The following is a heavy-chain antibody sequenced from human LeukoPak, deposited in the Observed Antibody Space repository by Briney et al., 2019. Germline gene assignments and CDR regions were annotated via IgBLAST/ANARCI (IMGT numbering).Heavy chain of an antibody. D-gene: IGHD4-23*01. J-gene: IGHJ3*02. CDR2: ISAYNGNT. Sequence: ASVKVSCKASGYTFTSYGISWVRQAPGQGLEWMGWISAYNGNTNYEQKFQGRVTMTTDTSTSTAYMELRSLRSDDTALYYSARAESLYGGNLAAAFDIWGQGTMVTVSS. CDR3: ARAESLYGGNLAAAFDI. CDR1: GYTFTSYG. V-gene: IGHV1-18*01.